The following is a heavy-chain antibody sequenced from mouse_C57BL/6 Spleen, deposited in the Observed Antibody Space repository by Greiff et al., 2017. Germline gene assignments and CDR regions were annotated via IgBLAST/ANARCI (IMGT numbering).Heavy chain of an antibody. V-gene: IGHV1-82*01. CDR3: ARREITTVYFDY. Sequence: VQLQESGPELVKPGASVKISCKASGYAFSSSWMNWVKQRPGKGLEWIGRIYPGDGDTNYNGKFKGKATLTADKSSSTAYMQLSSLTSEDSAVYFCARREITTVYFDYWGQGTTLTVSS. CDR1: GYAFSSSW. J-gene: IGHJ2*01. D-gene: IGHD1-1*01. CDR2: IYPGDGDT.